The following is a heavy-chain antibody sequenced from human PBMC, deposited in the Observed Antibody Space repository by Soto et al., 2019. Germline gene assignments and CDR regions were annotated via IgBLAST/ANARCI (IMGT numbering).Heavy chain of an antibody. V-gene: IGHV4-4*07. CDR2: IHSSMST. D-gene: IGHD2-2*01. CDR3: ARVVRFCSSPSCRGRNWFDP. Sequence: SETLSLTCTVSGGPISSYFWSWIRQPAGNGLEWIGRIHSSMSTTYNPTLKSRVTMSVDTSKNQFSLKLSSVTAADTAVYHCARVVRFCSSPSCRGRNWFDPWGQGTLVTVSS. CDR1: GGPISSYF. J-gene: IGHJ5*02.